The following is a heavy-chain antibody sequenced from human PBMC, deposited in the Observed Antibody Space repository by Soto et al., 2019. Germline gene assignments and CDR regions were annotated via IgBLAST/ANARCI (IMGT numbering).Heavy chain of an antibody. CDR3: TRDASRDSSARGWFDP. D-gene: IGHD6-13*01. V-gene: IGHV3-21*01. Sequence: GSLRLSCAASEFTFRSFTMNWVRQAPGKGLEWVSTISSNSAYIYYTDDPRGRFTISRDNAKNSLHLQMNNLRAEDTAVYYCTRDASRDSSARGWFDPWGPGTLVTVSS. CDR2: ISSNSAYI. CDR1: EFTFRSFT. J-gene: IGHJ5*02.